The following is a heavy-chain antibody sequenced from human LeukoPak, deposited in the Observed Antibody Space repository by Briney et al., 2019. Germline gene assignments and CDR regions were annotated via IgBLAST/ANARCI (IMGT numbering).Heavy chain of an antibody. Sequence: PSETLSLTCTVSGGSITSGTYYWDWIRQAPGKGLEWIGNVYHTGIIYYNPSLKSRVTMSVDTSKNQISLKLNSLTAADTAVYYCARHNSALNWFYPCGQGTLVTVSS. D-gene: IGHD4-23*01. V-gene: IGHV4-39*01. CDR2: VYHTGII. CDR3: ARHNSALNWFYP. J-gene: IGHJ5*02. CDR1: GGSITSGTYY.